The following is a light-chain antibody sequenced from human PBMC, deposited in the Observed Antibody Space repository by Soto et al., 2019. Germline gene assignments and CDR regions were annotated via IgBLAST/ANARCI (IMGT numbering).Light chain of an antibody. J-gene: IGLJ3*02. CDR3: TSYAGSDIWV. CDR1: SSDVGGYNY. V-gene: IGLV2-14*01. CDR2: DVS. Sequence: QSALTQPASVSGSPGQSITISCTGTSSDVGGYNYVSWYQQHPGKAPKLMIYDVSNRPSGVSNRFSGSKSGNTASLTISGLQAEDEADYYCTSYAGSDIWVFGGGTKVTVL.